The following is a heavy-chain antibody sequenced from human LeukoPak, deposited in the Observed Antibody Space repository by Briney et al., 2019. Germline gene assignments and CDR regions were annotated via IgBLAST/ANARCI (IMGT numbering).Heavy chain of an antibody. Sequence: GGCLRLSCAASGFTLSSYAMSWVRQAPGKGLEWVSAISGSGGSTYYADSVKGRFTISRDNSKNTLYLQMNSLRAEDTAVYYCAKGLRGFTMIVVVFDYWGQGTLVTVSS. D-gene: IGHD3-22*01. CDR3: AKGLRGFTMIVVVFDY. CDR1: GFTLSSYA. V-gene: IGHV3-23*01. J-gene: IGHJ4*02. CDR2: ISGSGGST.